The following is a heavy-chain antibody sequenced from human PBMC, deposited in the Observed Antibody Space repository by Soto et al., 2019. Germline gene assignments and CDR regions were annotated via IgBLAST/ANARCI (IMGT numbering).Heavy chain of an antibody. CDR1: GGSISSYY. V-gene: IGHV4-59*12. J-gene: IGHJ6*03. Sequence: SETLSLTCTVSGGSISSYYWSWIRQPPGKGLEWIGEIYHSGSTNYNPSLKSRVTISVDKSKNQFSLKLSSVTAADTAVYYCARGSWYGYYYYMDVWGKGTKVTVSS. CDR2: IYHSGST. CDR3: ARGSWYGYYYYMDV. D-gene: IGHD6-13*01.